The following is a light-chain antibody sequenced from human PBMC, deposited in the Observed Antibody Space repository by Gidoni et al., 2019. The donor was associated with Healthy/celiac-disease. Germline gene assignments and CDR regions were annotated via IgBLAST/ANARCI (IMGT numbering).Light chain of an antibody. CDR3: QQYYSTPT. V-gene: IGKV1-39*01. CDR1: QSISSY. Sequence: DSQMTQSPSSLSASVGDRVTITCRASQSISSYLNWYQQKPGKAPKLLIYAASSLQSGFPSRFSGSGSETDYTLTISSLQPEVFATYYCQQYYSTPTFGQGTKVEIK. J-gene: IGKJ1*01. CDR2: AAS.